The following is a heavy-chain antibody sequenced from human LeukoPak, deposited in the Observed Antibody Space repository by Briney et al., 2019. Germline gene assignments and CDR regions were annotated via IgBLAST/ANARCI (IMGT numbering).Heavy chain of an antibody. CDR1: GFTFNSYA. CDR3: AKPIWFGELLPFDY. D-gene: IGHD3-10*01. CDR2: ARGSGGST. J-gene: IGHJ4*02. V-gene: IGHV3-23*01. Sequence: GGSLRLSCAASGFTFNSYAMTWVRQAPGKGLEWVSCARGSGGSTYYADSVKGRFTISRDNSKNTLYLQMNSLRAEDTAVYYCAKPIWFGELLPFDYWGQGTLVTVSS.